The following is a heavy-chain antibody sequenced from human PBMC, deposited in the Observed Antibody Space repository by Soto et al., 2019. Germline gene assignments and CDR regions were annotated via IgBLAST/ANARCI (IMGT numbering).Heavy chain of an antibody. CDR1: GFTFSNYA. CDR2: ISCSGSNK. D-gene: IGHD3-3*01. CDR3: AKDPGRVVISCFDY. Sequence: GGSLRLSCAASGFTFSNYAMSWVRQAPGKGLEWVSAISCSGSNKYYADSVKGRFTISRDNSKITLYLQMNSLRAEDTVVYFCAKDPGRVVISCFDYWGQGTLVTVSS. V-gene: IGHV3-23*01. J-gene: IGHJ4*02.